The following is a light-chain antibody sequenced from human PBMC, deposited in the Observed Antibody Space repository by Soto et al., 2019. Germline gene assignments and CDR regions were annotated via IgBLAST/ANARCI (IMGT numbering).Light chain of an antibody. Sequence: DIQMTQSPSSLSASVGDRVTITCRASQGISNYLAWYQQKPGKVPKLLIYAASTSQSGVPSRFSGSGSGTDFTLTISSLQPEDVATYYCQKYNSAPQVFGPGTKVDIK. CDR2: AAS. V-gene: IGKV1-27*01. CDR3: QKYNSAPQV. J-gene: IGKJ3*01. CDR1: QGISNY.